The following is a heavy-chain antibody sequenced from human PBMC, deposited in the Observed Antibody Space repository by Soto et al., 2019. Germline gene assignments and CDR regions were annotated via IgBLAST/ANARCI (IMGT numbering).Heavy chain of an antibody. CDR1: GFTFSSYA. V-gene: IGHV3-23*01. CDR3: AKCDEYIWGSLYFDY. D-gene: IGHD3-16*01. J-gene: IGHJ4*02. Sequence: EVQLLESGGGLVKPGGSLRLSCAASGFTFSSYAMSWVRQAPGKGLEWVSAISGSGGSTYYADSVKGRFTISRDNSKNTLYLQMSSLRAEDTAGYYFAKCDEYIWGSLYFDYWGQGTLVTVSS. CDR2: ISGSGGST.